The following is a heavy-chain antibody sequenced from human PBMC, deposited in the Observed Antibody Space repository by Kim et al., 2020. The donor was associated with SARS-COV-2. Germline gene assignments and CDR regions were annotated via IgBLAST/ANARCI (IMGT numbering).Heavy chain of an antibody. CDR1: ELIVSTNY. CDR2: IYTDGNT. CDR3: ARGGPITILDY. J-gene: IGHJ4*02. V-gene: IGHV3-66*01. D-gene: IGHD3-9*01. Sequence: GGSLRLSCAASELIVSTNYMSWVRQAPGRGLEWVSVIYTDGNTYYADSVKGRFTISRDTSKNTLYLQLNSLRVEDTAVYYCARGGPITILDYWGQGTLVTVSS.